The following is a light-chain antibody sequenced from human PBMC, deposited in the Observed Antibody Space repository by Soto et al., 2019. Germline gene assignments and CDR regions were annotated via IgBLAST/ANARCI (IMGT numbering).Light chain of an antibody. J-gene: IGLJ3*02. CDR3: AAWDVRLSAV. Sequence: QSVLTQPPSASGTPGQSVTISCSGSSSNIGSKFVYWYQQLPGTAPKLLIYRDDQRPSGVPDRFSGSKSGTSASLAISGLRSEDEGDYYCAAWDVRLSAVFGGGTKLTVL. V-gene: IGLV1-47*01. CDR2: RDD. CDR1: SSNIGSKF.